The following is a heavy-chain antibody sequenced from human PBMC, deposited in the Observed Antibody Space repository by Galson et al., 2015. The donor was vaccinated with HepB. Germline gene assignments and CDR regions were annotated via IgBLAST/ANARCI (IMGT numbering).Heavy chain of an antibody. Sequence: LRLSCAASGFIVSSSYMSWVRQAPGKGLEWVSLIYSGGSTYFADSVQGRFTISRDSSKKTLYLQMNSLRAEDTAMYYCASVSRNYFYLGMDVWGRGTTVTVSS. CDR3: ASVSRNYFYLGMDV. D-gene: IGHD3-10*01. J-gene: IGHJ6*02. CDR2: IYSGGST. V-gene: IGHV3-53*01. CDR1: GFIVSSSY.